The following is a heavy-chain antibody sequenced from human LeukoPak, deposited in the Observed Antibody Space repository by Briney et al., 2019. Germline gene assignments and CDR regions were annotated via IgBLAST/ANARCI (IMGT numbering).Heavy chain of an antibody. Sequence: TGGSLRLSCTASGFTFSSYWMSWVRQAPGKGLEWVANINQDGSEKYYVDSVKGRFTISRDNAKNSLYLQMNSLRAEDTAVYYCARDQGFSYYFYYMDVWGKGTTVTVSS. V-gene: IGHV3-7*01. CDR3: ARDQGFSYYFYYMDV. CDR2: INQDGSEK. CDR1: GFTFSSYW. D-gene: IGHD3-3*01. J-gene: IGHJ6*03.